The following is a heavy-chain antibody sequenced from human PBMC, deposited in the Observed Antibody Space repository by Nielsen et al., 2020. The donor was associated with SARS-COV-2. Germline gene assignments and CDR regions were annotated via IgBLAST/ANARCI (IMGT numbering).Heavy chain of an antibody. J-gene: IGHJ6*02. CDR3: AREACSSTSCYMGMGSYYYYGMDV. Sequence: WIRQPPGKGLEWVSSISSSSSYIYYADSVKGRFTISRDNAKNSLYLQMNSLRAEDTAVYYCAREACSSTSCYMGMGSYYYYGMDVWGQGTTVTVSS. CDR2: ISSSSSYI. D-gene: IGHD2-2*02. V-gene: IGHV3-21*01.